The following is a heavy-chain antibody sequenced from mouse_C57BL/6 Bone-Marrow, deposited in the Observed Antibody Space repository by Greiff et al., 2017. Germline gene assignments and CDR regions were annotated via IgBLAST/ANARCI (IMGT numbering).Heavy chain of an antibody. CDR1: GFSLTSYA. J-gene: IGHJ3*01. Sequence: VHRVESGPGLVAPSQSLSITCTVSGFSLTSYAISWVRQPPGKGLEWLGVIWTGGGTNYNSALKSRLSISKDNSKSQVFLKMNSLQTDDTARYYCAAYYGSSSPFAYWGQGTLVTVSA. CDR3: AAYYGSSSPFAY. CDR2: IWTGGGT. D-gene: IGHD1-1*01. V-gene: IGHV2-9-1*01.